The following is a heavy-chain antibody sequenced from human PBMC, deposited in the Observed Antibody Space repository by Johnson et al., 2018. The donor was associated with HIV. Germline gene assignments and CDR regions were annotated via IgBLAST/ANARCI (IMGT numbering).Heavy chain of an antibody. CDR3: ARGGEQDYGDYSWSDDAFDI. J-gene: IGHJ3*02. V-gene: IGHV3-66*01. Sequence: VQLVESGGGLVQPGGSLRLSCAASGFTVSDNYMIWVRQAPGKGLELVSVIYSGGATYYADSVQGRFTISRDNSKNTLYLQMNSLRAEDTAVYYCARGGEQDYGDYSWSDDAFDIWGQGTVVTVSS. CDR1: GFTVSDNY. D-gene: IGHD4-17*01. CDR2: IYSGGAT.